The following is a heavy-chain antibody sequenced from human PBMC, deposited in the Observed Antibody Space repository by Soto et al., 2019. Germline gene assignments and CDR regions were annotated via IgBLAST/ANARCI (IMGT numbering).Heavy chain of an antibody. CDR2: IHHSRST. Sequence: QVQLQQWGAGLLKPSETLSLTCAVYGGSLSGSYWSWSRQPPGTGLEWIGEIHHSRSTYYNPSLKSRVTLSVDTSKNQFSLKLNSVTAADTAVYYCASPGYCSDGTCYPDYWGQGTLVTVSS. D-gene: IGHD2-15*01. CDR3: ASPGYCSDGTCYPDY. V-gene: IGHV4-34*01. J-gene: IGHJ4*02. CDR1: GGSLSGSY.